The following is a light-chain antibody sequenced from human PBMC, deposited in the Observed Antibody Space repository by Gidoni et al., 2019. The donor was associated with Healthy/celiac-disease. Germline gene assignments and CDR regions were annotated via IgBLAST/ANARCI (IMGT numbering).Light chain of an antibody. V-gene: IGKV3-20*01. CDR1: QSVSSSY. CDR2: GAS. J-gene: IGKJ2*01. CDR3: QQYGSSPPYT. Sequence: DIVFPHSPGTLSLSPGERATLSCRASQSVSSSYLAWYQQKPGQAPRLLIYGASSRATGIPDRFSGSGSGTDFTLTISRLEPEDFAVYYCQQYGSSPPYTFGQXTKLEIK.